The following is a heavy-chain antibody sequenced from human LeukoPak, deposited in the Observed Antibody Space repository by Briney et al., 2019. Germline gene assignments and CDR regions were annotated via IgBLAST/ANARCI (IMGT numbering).Heavy chain of an antibody. Sequence: SVKASCKVSGGTFSSNAISWVRQAPGQGLEWMGRIIPVFGVANYAEKFQGRVTITADKSTSTAYMELSSLRSEDTAMYYCTRDRFDYGEHTHSDYWGQGTLVTVSS. J-gene: IGHJ4*02. CDR3: TRDRFDYGEHTHSDY. CDR2: IIPVFGVA. D-gene: IGHD4-17*01. CDR1: GGTFSSNA. V-gene: IGHV1-69*04.